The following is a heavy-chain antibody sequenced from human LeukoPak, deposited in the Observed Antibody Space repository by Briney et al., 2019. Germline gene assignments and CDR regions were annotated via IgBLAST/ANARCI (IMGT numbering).Heavy chain of an antibody. J-gene: IGHJ4*02. CDR3: ARGRGAIVATTIDY. D-gene: IGHD5-12*01. Sequence: PSETLSLTCAVYGGSFSGYYWCWIRQPPGKGLEWIGEINHSGSTNYNPSLKSRVTISVDTSKNQFSLKLSSVTAADTAVYYCARGRGAIVATTIDYWGQGTLVTVSS. CDR2: INHSGST. CDR1: GGSFSGYY. V-gene: IGHV4-34*01.